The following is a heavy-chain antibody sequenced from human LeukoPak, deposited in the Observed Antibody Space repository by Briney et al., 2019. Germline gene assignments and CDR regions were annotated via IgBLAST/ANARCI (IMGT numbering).Heavy chain of an antibody. CDR3: PRGAIITMVLGVIIPHWFVP. CDR2: VSHSGST. CDR1: GGSFSGYY. D-gene: IGHD3-10*01. Sequence: PSETLSLTCAVYGGSFSGYYWSWIRQPPGKGLEWIGEVSHSGSTNYNPSLKSRATISVHTSENQSSLKLSSVTAAHTAVYYCPRGAIITMVLGVIIPHWFVPWGEGTLVTVSS. V-gene: IGHV4-34*01. J-gene: IGHJ5*02.